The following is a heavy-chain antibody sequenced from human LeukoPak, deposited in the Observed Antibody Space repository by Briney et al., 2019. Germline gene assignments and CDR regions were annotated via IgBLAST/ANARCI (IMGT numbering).Heavy chain of an antibody. J-gene: IGHJ4*02. CDR2: FDPEDGET. V-gene: IGHV1-24*01. D-gene: IGHD3-10*01. Sequence: ASVKVSCKVSGYTLTELSMHWVRQAPGKGLEWMGGFDPEDGETIYAQKFQGRVTMTEDTSTDTAYMELSSLRSEDTAVYYCATAANLKYYYGSGSWHYWGQGTLVTVSS. CDR1: GYTLTELS. CDR3: ATAANLKYYYGSGSWHY.